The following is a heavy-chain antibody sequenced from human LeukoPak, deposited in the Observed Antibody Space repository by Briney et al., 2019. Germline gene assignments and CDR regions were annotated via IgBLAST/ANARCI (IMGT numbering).Heavy chain of an antibody. CDR1: GGSFSGYY. CDR3: ASRTYYYDSSGYYYSEAFNT. D-gene: IGHD3-22*01. J-gene: IGHJ3*02. CDR2: INHSGST. V-gene: IGHV4-34*01. Sequence: PSETLSLTCAVYGGSFSGYYWSWIRQPPGKGLEWIGEINHSGSTNYNPSLKSRVTISVDTSKNQFSLKLSSVTAADTAVYYCASRTYYYDSSGYYYSEAFNTWGQGTMVTVSS.